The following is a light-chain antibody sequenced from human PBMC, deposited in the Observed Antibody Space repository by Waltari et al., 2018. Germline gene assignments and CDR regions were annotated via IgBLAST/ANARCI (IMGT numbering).Light chain of an antibody. CDR1: QDIRND. J-gene: IGKJ2*01. CDR3: LQGDNFPYT. V-gene: IGKV1-6*01. Sequence: AIQMTQSPSSLSASVGDRVTITCRASQDIRNDLGWYQQKPWKAPKLLIYAASSLPSGVPTRFRGSGSGTDFTLTISSLQPEDFATYYCLQGDNFPYTFGQGTKLEI. CDR2: AAS.